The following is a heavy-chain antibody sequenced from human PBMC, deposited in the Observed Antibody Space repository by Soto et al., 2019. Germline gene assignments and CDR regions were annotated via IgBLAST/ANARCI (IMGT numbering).Heavy chain of an antibody. CDR1: GYSLTSYW. D-gene: IGHD1-1*01. CDR2: IYPGDSDT. CDR3: ARTDRTPNDAFDI. Sequence: GESLKISCKGSGYSLTSYWIGWVRQMPGKGLEWMGIIYPGDSDTRYSPSFQGQVTISADKSISTAYLQWSSLKASDTAMYYCARTDRTPNDAFDIWGQGTMVTVSS. J-gene: IGHJ3*02. V-gene: IGHV5-51*01.